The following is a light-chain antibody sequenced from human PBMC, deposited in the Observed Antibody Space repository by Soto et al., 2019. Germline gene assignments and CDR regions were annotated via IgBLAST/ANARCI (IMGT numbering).Light chain of an antibody. V-gene: IGLV1-40*01. J-gene: IGLJ1*01. CDR2: GNT. CDR3: QSYDSTLSSYV. CDR1: SSNIGAVYN. Sequence: QSALTQPPSVSGAPGQRVTISCTGSSSNIGAVYNVHWYQLLPGTAPKLLIYGNTNRPSGVPDRFSGSKSGTSASLAITDLQADDEADYYCQSYDSTLSSYVFGAGTKLTVL.